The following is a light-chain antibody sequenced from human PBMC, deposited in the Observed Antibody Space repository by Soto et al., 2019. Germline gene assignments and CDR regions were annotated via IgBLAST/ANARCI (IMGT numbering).Light chain of an antibody. CDR3: QQYGSSPNT. Sequence: EIVLTQSPGTLSLSPGERATLSCRASQSVSSSSLAWYQQQPGQAPRLLIYGASGRATGIPDRFSGSGSGTDFTLTISRLEPEDFAVYYCQQYGSSPNTFGGGTKVEIK. CDR1: QSVSSSS. V-gene: IGKV3-20*01. J-gene: IGKJ4*01. CDR2: GAS.